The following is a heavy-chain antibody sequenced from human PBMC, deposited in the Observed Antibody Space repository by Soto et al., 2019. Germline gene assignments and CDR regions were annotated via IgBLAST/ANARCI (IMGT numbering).Heavy chain of an antibody. J-gene: IGHJ4*02. CDR2: IKQDGREK. D-gene: IGHD1-1*01. CDR3: VNTANVWNPYYFDD. CDR1: GFTFSSFW. Sequence: GSLRLSCAASGFTFSSFWMTWVRQAPGMGLEWVANIKQDGREKNYVESVKGRFTISRDNAKSSLYLQMNSLRVEDTALYYCVNTANVWNPYYFDDWGQGILVTVSS. V-gene: IGHV3-7*03.